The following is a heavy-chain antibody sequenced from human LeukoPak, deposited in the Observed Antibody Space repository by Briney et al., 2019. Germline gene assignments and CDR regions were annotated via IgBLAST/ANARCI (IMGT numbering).Heavy chain of an antibody. D-gene: IGHD5-12*01. V-gene: IGHV4-30-4*01. J-gene: IGHJ4*02. CDR2: IYYSGST. CDR1: GGSISSGDYY. Sequence: PSEALSLTCTVSGGSISSGDYYWSWIRQPPGKGLEWIGYIYYSGSTYYNPSLKSRVTISVDTSKNQFSLKLSSVTAADTAVYYCARVHSGYDWRVDYWGQGTLVTVSS. CDR3: ARVHSGYDWRVDY.